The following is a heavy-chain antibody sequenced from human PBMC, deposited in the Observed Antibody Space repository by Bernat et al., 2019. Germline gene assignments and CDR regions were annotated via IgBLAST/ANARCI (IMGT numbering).Heavy chain of an antibody. CDR3: AKGDKRWYSCNY. D-gene: IGHD1-26*01. Sequence: QAQLVESGGGVVQPGRSLRLSCVATGSTFSNYDIHWVRQAPGKGLEWVAVISYDGSNKYYADSVKGRFTISRDTSKNTLYLQMNSLRAEDTAVYYCAKGDKRWYSCNYWGQGTLVTVSS. J-gene: IGHJ4*02. CDR1: GSTFSNYD. CDR2: ISYDGSNK. V-gene: IGHV3-30*18.